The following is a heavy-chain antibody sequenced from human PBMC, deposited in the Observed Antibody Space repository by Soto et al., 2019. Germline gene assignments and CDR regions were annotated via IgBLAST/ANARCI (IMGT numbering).Heavy chain of an antibody. CDR2: INPNSGGT. CDR1: GYTFTGYY. CDR3: AREEGYCSSTSCYIVYHYGMDV. D-gene: IGHD2-2*02. V-gene: IGHV1-2*02. Sequence: ASVKVSCKASGYTFTGYYMHWVRQAPGQGLEWMGWINPNSGGTNYAQKFQGRVTMTRDTSISTAYMELSRLRSDDTAVYYCAREEGYCSSTSCYIVYHYGMDVWGQGTPVTVS. J-gene: IGHJ6*02.